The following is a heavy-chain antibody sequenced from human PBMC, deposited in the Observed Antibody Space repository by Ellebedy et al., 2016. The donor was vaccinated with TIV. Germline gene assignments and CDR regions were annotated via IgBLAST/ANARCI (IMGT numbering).Heavy chain of an antibody. D-gene: IGHD6-13*01. CDR3: AKDLGRGILEGDY. Sequence: GESLKISCAASGFTFSGSSMNWVRQAPGKGLEWISYIMSTGNTVHYADSVKGRFTISRDNAKGSLYLQMNSLRAEDTAVYYCAKDLGRGILEGDYWGRGTLVTVSS. CDR2: IMSTGNTV. V-gene: IGHV3-48*04. CDR1: GFTFSGSS. J-gene: IGHJ4*02.